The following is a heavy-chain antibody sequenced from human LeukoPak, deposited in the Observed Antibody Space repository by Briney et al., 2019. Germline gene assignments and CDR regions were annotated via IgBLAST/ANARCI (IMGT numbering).Heavy chain of an antibody. CDR2: IYNSGST. J-gene: IGHJ4*02. CDR3: ARVANRGGRGDSYYFDF. CDR1: GDSISSYY. V-gene: IGHV4-59*01. Sequence: SETLSLTCTVSGDSISSYYWSWIRQPPGKGLEWIGDIYNSGSTNYNPSLKSRVTISVDTSKNQFSLKLRAVTAAAKAVYYCARVANRGGRGDSYYFDFWGQGTLVTVSS. D-gene: IGHD2-21*02.